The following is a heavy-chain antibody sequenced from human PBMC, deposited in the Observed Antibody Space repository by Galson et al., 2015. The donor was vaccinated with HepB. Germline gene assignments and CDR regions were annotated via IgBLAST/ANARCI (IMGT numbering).Heavy chain of an antibody. J-gene: IGHJ6*02. CDR2: ISSSSSYI. CDR1: GFTFSSYS. Sequence: SLRLSCAASGFTFSSYSMNWVRQAPGKGLEWVSSISSSSSYIYYADSVKGRFTISRDNAKNSLYLQMNSLRAEDAAVYYCARDCDCSSTSCYVCYYYYGMDVWGQGTTVTVSS. V-gene: IGHV3-21*01. CDR3: ARDCDCSSTSCYVCYYYYGMDV. D-gene: IGHD2-2*01.